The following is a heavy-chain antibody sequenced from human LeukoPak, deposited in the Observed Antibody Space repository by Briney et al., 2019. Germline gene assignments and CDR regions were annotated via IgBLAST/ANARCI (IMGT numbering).Heavy chain of an antibody. CDR3: ARGGLGSWTFDS. J-gene: IGHJ4*02. D-gene: IGHD3-10*01. Sequence: PGRSLRLSCAASGFIFSSCGMNWVRQAPGKGLEWVSYISGTGTTIYYADSVKGRFTISRDNAKYSLHLQMDSLRAGDTAVYSCARGGLGSWTFDSWGQGTLVTVSS. CDR1: GFIFSSCG. CDR2: ISGTGTTI. V-gene: IGHV3-48*04.